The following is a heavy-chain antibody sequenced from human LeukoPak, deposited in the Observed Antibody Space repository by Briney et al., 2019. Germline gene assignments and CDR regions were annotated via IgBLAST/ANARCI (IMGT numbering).Heavy chain of an antibody. J-gene: IGHJ4*02. CDR1: GFTFSSYA. CDR2: ISYDGTNK. Sequence: AGGSLRLSCAASGFTFSSYAMHWVRQAPGKGLEWVAVISYDGTNKYYADSVKGRFTISRDNSKNTLYLQMNSLRPEDTAVYYCARDQGGYSNYFDYWGQGTLVTVPS. V-gene: IGHV3-30*04. D-gene: IGHD4-11*01. CDR3: ARDQGGYSNYFDY.